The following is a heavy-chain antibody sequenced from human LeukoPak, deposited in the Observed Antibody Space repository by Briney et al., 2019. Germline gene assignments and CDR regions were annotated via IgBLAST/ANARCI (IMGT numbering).Heavy chain of an antibody. CDR1: GFTFSSYA. D-gene: IGHD3-22*01. CDR3: ARGSNYYDSSGYNFDY. CDR2: ISYDGSNK. J-gene: IGHJ4*02. V-gene: IGHV3-30-3*01. Sequence: GGSLRLSCAASGFTFSSYAMHWVRQAPGKGLEWVAVISYDGSNKYYADSVKGRFTISRDNSKNTLYLQMNSLRAEDTAVYYCARGSNYYDSSGYNFDYWGQGTLVTVSS.